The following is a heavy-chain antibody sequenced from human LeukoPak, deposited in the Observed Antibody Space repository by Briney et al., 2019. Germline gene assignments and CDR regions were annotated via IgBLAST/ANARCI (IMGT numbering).Heavy chain of an antibody. CDR3: ARLSPLYSSSWYSDF. V-gene: IGHV3-21*01. CDR1: GFTFSSYS. J-gene: IGHJ4*02. CDR2: ISSSSSYI. Sequence: PGGSLRLSCAASGFTFSSYSMNWVRQAPGKGLEWVSSISSSSSYIYYADSVKGRFTISRDNAKNSLSLQMNSLRAEDTAVYCCARLSPLYSSSWYSDFWGQGTLVTVSS. D-gene: IGHD6-13*01.